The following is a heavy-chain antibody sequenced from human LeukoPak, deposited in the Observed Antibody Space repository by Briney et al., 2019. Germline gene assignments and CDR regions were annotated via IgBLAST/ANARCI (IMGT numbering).Heavy chain of an antibody. CDR1: GYSISSGYY. CDR2: IYHSGST. D-gene: IGHD3-10*01. J-gene: IGHJ4*02. Sequence: SETLSLTCAVSGYSISSGYYWGWIRQPPGKGLEWIGSIYHSGSTYYNPSLKGRVTIPVDTSKNQFSLKLSSVTAADTAVYYCAAGLWFGDRAFDYWGQGTLVTVSS. V-gene: IGHV4-38-2*01. CDR3: AAGLWFGDRAFDY.